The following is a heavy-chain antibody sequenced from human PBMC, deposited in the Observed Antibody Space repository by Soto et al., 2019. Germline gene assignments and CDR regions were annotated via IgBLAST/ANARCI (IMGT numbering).Heavy chain of an antibody. CDR2: ISAYNGNT. V-gene: IGHV1-18*01. CDR3: ARMGDIVVVTAGWFDP. J-gene: IGHJ5*02. CDR1: GYTFTSYG. D-gene: IGHD2-21*02. Sequence: ASGKVSCKASGYTFTSYGISWVRQAPGQGLEWMGWISAYNGNTNYAQKLQGRVTMTTDTSTSTAYMELRSLRSDDTAVYYCARMGDIVVVTAGWFDPWGQGTLVTVSS.